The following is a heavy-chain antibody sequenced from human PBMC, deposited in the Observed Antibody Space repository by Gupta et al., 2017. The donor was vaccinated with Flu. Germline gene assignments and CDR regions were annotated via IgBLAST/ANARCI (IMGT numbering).Heavy chain of an antibody. CDR3: ASPPMFYDSSGYYMYFQH. V-gene: IGHV1-69*01. D-gene: IGHD3-22*01. CDR1: GGTFNNYV. J-gene: IGHJ1*01. CDR2: IIPIFRTA. Sequence: QVQLVQSGAEVKKPGSSVKVSCRASGGTFNNYVISWVRQAPGQGLEWMGGIIPIFRTAKYAQKFQGRVTITADESTNTAYVELTSLRSDDTAVYYCASPPMFYDSSGYYMYFQHWGQGTLVTVSS.